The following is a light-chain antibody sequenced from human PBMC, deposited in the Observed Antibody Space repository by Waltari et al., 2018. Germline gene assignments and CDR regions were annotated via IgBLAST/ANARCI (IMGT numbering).Light chain of an antibody. CDR2: KVS. J-gene: IGKJ2*01. Sequence: VVMTQSPLSLPVTLGQPASISCWSSQSLVQSDGNTFLNWFHQSPGQSPRRLIYKVSNRESGVPDRFSGSGSGTDFTLKISRVEAEDVGIYYCLQSSQWPYAFGQGTKLEIK. V-gene: IGKV2-30*02. CDR1: QSLVQSDGNTF. CDR3: LQSSQWPYA.